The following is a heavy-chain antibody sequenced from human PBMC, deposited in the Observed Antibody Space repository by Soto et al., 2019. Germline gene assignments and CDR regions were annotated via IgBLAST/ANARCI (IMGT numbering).Heavy chain of an antibody. CDR1: GGKFSIYS. CDR3: ARESVSCSGSRCHGLGFDP. Sequence: GGPLSLCSGAAGGKFSIYSMSWVRKAQGKGLEWVASIDRTRSVIHYTDSVRGRFTISRDNAKDSLYLQMNSLRDEDTALYYCARESVSCSGSRCHGLGFDPWGQGTLVTVSA. J-gene: IGHJ5*02. V-gene: IGHV3-48*02. CDR2: IDRTRSVI. D-gene: IGHD2-15*01.